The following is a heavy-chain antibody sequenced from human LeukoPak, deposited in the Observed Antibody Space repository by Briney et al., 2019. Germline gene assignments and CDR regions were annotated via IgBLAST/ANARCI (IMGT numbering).Heavy chain of an antibody. CDR1: GFTFSSYW. D-gene: IGHD6-13*01. J-gene: IGHJ6*03. CDR2: ISGSGGST. Sequence: GGSLRLSCAASGFTFSSYWMSWVRQAPGKGLEWVSAISGSGGSTYYADSVKGRFTISRDNSKNTLYLQMNSLRAEDTAVYYCAKVAASARYYYYMDVWGKGTTVTVSS. V-gene: IGHV3-23*01. CDR3: AKVAASARYYYYMDV.